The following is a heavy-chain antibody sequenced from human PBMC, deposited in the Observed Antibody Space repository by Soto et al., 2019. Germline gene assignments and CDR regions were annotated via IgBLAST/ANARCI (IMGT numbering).Heavy chain of an antibody. CDR3: AREGTVTTSAGVYYYGMDV. V-gene: IGHV1-69*12. Sequence: QVQLVQSGAEVKKPGSSVEVSCKASGGTFSSYAISWVRQAPGQGLEWMGGIIPIFGTANYAQKFQGRVTITADESTSTAYMELSSLRSEDTAVYYCAREGTVTTSAGVYYYGMDVWGQGTTVTVSS. CDR2: IIPIFGTA. D-gene: IGHD4-17*01. J-gene: IGHJ6*02. CDR1: GGTFSSYA.